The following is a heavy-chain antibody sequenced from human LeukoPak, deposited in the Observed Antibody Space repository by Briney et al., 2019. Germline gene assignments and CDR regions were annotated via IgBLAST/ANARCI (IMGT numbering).Heavy chain of an antibody. CDR3: ATGTYGSGSYR. D-gene: IGHD3-10*01. V-gene: IGHV1-46*01. J-gene: IGHJ4*02. Sequence: ASVKVSCKASGYTFTGYYMHWVRQAPGQGLEWMGIINPSGGSTSYAQKFQGRVTMTEDTSTDTAYMELSSLRSEDTAVYYCATGTYGSGSYRWGQGTLVTVSS. CDR1: GYTFTGYY. CDR2: INPSGGST.